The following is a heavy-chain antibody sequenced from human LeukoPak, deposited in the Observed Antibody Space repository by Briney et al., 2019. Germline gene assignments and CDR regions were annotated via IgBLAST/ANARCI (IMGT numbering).Heavy chain of an antibody. V-gene: IGHV3-7*01. J-gene: IGHJ4*02. Sequence: GGSLRLSCAASGFTFSSYWMSWVRQAPGKGLEWVANIKQDGSEKYYVDSVKGRFTISRDNAKNSLYLQMNSLRAEDTAVYYCARLPVSILGAIRYYFDYWGQGTLVTVSS. CDR2: IKQDGSEK. CDR3: ARLPVSILGAIRYYFDY. D-gene: IGHD1-26*01. CDR1: GFTFSSYW.